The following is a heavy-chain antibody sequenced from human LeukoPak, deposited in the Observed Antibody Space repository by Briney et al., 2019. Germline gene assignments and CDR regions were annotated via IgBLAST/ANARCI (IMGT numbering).Heavy chain of an antibody. CDR3: AKDFSGGENWFDR. Sequence: GGSLELSWAASGITFSSYEMHWVRPAPGKGLEWVAFIRCDGNNQFFADSVKGRFIISRDNSKNILSLQMIRLRAAGNGVVFFAKDFSGGENWFDRWGERTRVTVSS. CDR2: IRCDGNNQ. V-gene: IGHV3-30*02. CDR1: GITFSSYE. J-gene: IGHJ5*02. D-gene: IGHD6-19*01.